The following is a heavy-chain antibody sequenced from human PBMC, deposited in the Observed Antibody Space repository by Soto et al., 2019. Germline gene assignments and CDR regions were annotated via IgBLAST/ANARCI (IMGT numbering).Heavy chain of an antibody. V-gene: IGHV5-10-1*01. Sequence: PGESLKISCKGSGYSFTSYWISWVRQMPGKGLEWMGRIDPSDSYTNYSPSFQGHVTISADKSISTAYLQWSSLKASDTAMYYCAREAGFYYGDYYYYGMDVCGQGNTVTVS. CDR1: GYSFTSYW. CDR2: IDPSDSYT. CDR3: AREAGFYYGDYYYYGMDV. J-gene: IGHJ6*02. D-gene: IGHD3-22*01.